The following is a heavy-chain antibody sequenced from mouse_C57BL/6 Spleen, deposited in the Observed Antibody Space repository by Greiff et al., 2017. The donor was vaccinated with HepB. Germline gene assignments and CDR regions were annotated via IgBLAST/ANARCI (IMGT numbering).Heavy chain of an antibody. V-gene: IGHV1-69*01. Sequence: QVQLQQPGAELVMPGASVKLSCKASGYTFTSYWMHWVKQRPGQGLEWIGEIDPSDSYTNYNQKFKGKSTLTVNKSSGTAYMQLSRLTSEDSAVYYCARSHYGNYGAMDYWGQGTSVTVSS. D-gene: IGHD2-1*01. CDR2: IDPSDSYT. CDR3: ARSHYGNYGAMDY. CDR1: GYTFTSYW. J-gene: IGHJ4*01.